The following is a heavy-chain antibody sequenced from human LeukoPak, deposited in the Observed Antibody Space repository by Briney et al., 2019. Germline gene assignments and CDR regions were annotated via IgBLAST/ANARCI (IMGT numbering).Heavy chain of an antibody. Sequence: PGGSLRLSCAASEFTFRSYAMQWGRQAPGKGRWWGSGISGSGDSTFYAASVKGRFTISSDNSKNTLYLQMNSLRAEDKAVYYCAKYLSAKGPPYALEVWGQGTTVTVSS. CDR1: EFTFRSYA. CDR3: AKYLSAKGPPYALEV. V-gene: IGHV3-23*01. CDR2: ISGSGDST. J-gene: IGHJ6*02.